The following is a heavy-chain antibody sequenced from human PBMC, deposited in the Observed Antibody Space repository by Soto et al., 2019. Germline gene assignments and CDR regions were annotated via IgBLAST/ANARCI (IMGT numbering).Heavy chain of an antibody. V-gene: IGHV1-69*06. J-gene: IGHJ6*02. Sequence: QVQLVQSGAEVKKPGSSVKVSCKASGGTFSSYAISWVRQAPGQGLEWMGGIIPIFGTANYAQKFQGRVTITADKSTSTAYRELSSLSSEDTAVYYCAGAAVAGTRDYYYYGIDVWGQGTTVTVSS. CDR1: GGTFSSYA. CDR2: IIPIFGTA. D-gene: IGHD6-19*01. CDR3: AGAAVAGTRDYYYYGIDV.